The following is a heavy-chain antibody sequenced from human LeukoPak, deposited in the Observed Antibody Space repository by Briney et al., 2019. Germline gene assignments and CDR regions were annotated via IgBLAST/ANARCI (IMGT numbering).Heavy chain of an antibody. CDR1: GGSFSGYY. D-gene: IGHD6-13*01. V-gene: IGHV4-34*01. Sequence: PSETLSLTCAVYGGSFSGYYWSWIRQPPGKGLEWIGEVNHSGSTNYNPSPKSRVTMSVDTSKNQFSLKLSSVTAADTAVYYCARGEAAAGPMDYMDVWDTGATVTVSS. CDR2: VNHSGST. CDR3: ARGEAAAGPMDYMDV. J-gene: IGHJ6*03.